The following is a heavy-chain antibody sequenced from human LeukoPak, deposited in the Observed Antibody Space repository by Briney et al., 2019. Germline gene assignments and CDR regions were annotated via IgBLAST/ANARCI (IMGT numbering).Heavy chain of an antibody. CDR3: AKGRGNYGDYESDY. V-gene: IGHV3-23*01. D-gene: IGHD4-17*01. CDR1: GFTFSSYW. CDR2: ISGSGGTT. Sequence: GGSLRPSCAASGFTFSSYWMSWVRQAPGKGLEWVSDISGSGGTTYYADSVKGRFTISRDNSKNTLYLQMNSLRAEDTAVYYCAKGRGNYGDYESDYWGQGTLVTVSS. J-gene: IGHJ4*02.